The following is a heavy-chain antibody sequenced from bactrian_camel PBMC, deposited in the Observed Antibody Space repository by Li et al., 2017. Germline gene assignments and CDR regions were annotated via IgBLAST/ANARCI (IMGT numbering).Heavy chain of an antibody. Sequence: HVQLVESGGGSVRTGGSLRLSCVVSGHSRGSNCVGWYRLPPGRAPAEREGIAAIQRSGGETWYAGSVKGRFNISKDDAKKTLYLHMNNLKPEDTAMYYCVADSCSYCSDGYCYSSEGTLANKYRGQGTQVTVS. V-gene: IGHV3S55*01. CDR3: VADSCSYCSDGYCYSSEGTLANKY. D-gene: IGHD2*01. J-gene: IGHJ4*01. CDR2: IQRSGGET. CDR1: GHSRGSNC.